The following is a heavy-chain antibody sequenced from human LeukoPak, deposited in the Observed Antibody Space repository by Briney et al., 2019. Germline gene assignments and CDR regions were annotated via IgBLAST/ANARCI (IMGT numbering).Heavy chain of an antibody. J-gene: IGHJ4*02. CDR1: GVTFGDYA. V-gene: IGHV3-49*04. CDR2: IRNRAYGGTT. D-gene: IGHD3-22*01. Sequence: PGGSLRLSCTASGVTFGDYAMSWVRQAPGKGLEWVGFIRNRAYGGTTEYAASVKGRFTISRDDSKSIAYLQMNSLKTEDTAVYYCTRDIELYYYDTSGYWGQGTLVTVSS. CDR3: TRDIELYYYDTSGY.